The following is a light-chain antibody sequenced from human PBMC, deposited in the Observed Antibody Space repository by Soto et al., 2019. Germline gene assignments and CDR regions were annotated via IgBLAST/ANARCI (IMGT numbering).Light chain of an antibody. J-gene: IGKJ4*01. CDR3: LQDYNYPLT. V-gene: IGKV1-6*01. CDR1: QSISSR. CDR2: AAS. Sequence: IQMTQSSCPLSASVVDRVTITSRASQSISSRLAWYQQKPGKAPKLLIYAASSIQSGVPSRFSGSGSGTDFTLTISSLQPEDFATYYCLQDYNYPLTFGGGTKVDIK.